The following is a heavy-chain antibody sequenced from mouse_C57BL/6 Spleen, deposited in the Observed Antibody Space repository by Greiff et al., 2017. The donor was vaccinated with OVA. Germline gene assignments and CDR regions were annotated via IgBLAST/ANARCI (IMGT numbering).Heavy chain of an antibody. CDR1: GFTFNTYA. CDR3: VRGGFYYGSYWYFDV. V-gene: IGHV10-3*01. J-gene: IGHJ1*03. CDR2: IRSKSSNYAT. D-gene: IGHD1-1*01. Sequence: EVQRVESGGGLVQPKGSLKLSCAASGFTFNTYAMHWVRQAPGKGLEWVARIRSKSSNYATYYADSVKDRFTISRDDSQSMLYLQMNNPKTEDTAMYYCVRGGFYYGSYWYFDVWGTGTTVTVSS.